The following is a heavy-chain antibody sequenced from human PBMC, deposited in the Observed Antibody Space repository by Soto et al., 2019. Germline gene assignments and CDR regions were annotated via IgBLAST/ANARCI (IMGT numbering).Heavy chain of an antibody. CDR1: GGSISIGGYS. J-gene: IGHJ4*02. CDR2: IYHSGST. D-gene: IGHD2-21*02. V-gene: IGHV4-30-2*01. Sequence: QLQLQESGSGLVKPSQTLSLTCAVSGGSISIGGYSWSWIRQPPGKGLEWIGYIYHSGSTYYNPSHKSRVTISLDRSKNQFSMKLSSVTAADTAVYYCARGPDCGGDCYSYYFDSWGQGTLVTVSS. CDR3: ARGPDCGGDCYSYYFDS.